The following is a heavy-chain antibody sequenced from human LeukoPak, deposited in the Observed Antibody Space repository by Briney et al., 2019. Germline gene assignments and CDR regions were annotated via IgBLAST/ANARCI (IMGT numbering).Heavy chain of an antibody. CDR2: IIPIFGTA. V-gene: IGHV1-69*05. D-gene: IGHD6-13*01. J-gene: IGHJ6*03. CDR1: GGTFSSYA. CDR3: ARGDVAAAYYYYMDV. Sequence: SVKVSCKASGGTFSSYAISWVRQAPGQGLEWMGGIIPIFGTANYAQKFQGRVTITTDESTSTAYMELSSLRTEDTAVYYCARGDVAAAYYYYMDVWGKGTTVTVSS.